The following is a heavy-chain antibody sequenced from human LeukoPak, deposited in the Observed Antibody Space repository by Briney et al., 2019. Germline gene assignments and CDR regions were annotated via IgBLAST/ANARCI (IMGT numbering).Heavy chain of an antibody. V-gene: IGHV3-23*01. D-gene: IGHD6-19*01. CDR1: GFTFSSYA. CDR2: ISGSGGNT. CDR3: AKPADTSGWYYFDY. J-gene: IGHJ4*02. Sequence: GGSLRLSCAASGFTFSSYAMTWVRQAPGKGLEWVPAISGSGGNTYYADSVKGRFTVSRDDSKNTLYLQISSLRADDTAVYYCAKPADTSGWYYFDYWGQGTLVTVSS.